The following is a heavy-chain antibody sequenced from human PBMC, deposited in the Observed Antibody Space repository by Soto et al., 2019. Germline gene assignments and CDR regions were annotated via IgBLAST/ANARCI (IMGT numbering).Heavy chain of an antibody. V-gene: IGHV3-30*18. Sequence: QVQLVKSGGGVVQPGRSPRLSCAASGFTFSSYGMHWVRQAPGKGLEWVAVISYDGSNKYYADSVKGRFTISRDNSKNTLYLQMNSLRAEDTAVFYCAKEWVYDSSGWSFDYWGQGTLVTVSS. CDR2: ISYDGSNK. J-gene: IGHJ4*02. CDR1: GFTFSSYG. CDR3: AKEWVYDSSGWSFDY. D-gene: IGHD3-22*01.